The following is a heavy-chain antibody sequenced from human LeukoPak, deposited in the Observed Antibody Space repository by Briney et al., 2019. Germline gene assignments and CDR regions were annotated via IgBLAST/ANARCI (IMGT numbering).Heavy chain of an antibody. CDR2: INSDGSST. CDR1: GYIFRSYW. CDR3: AREPGRRGYDLGFDY. D-gene: IGHD5-12*01. Sequence: GGSLRLFCAASGYIFRSYWMHWVRQASGKGLVEVTRINSDGSSTRYADSVKGRFTISRDNAKNRLYVQMNSLISEDTGVYYCAREPGRRGYDLGFDYWGKGPLVTVSS. J-gene: IGHJ4*02. V-gene: IGHV3-74*01.